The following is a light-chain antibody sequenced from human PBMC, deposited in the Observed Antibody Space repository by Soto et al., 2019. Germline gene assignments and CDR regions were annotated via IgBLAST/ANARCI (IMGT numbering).Light chain of an antibody. CDR1: QSVSYY. J-gene: IGKJ1*01. Sequence: EIVLTQSPGTLSLSPGERATLSCRASQSVSYYLAWYQQKPGQAPRLLIYDASSRATGVPDRFSGSGSGTDFTLTISSLQSEDFAVYYCQQYNNWPWTFGQGTKVDI. CDR3: QQYNNWPWT. CDR2: DAS. V-gene: IGKV3D-15*01.